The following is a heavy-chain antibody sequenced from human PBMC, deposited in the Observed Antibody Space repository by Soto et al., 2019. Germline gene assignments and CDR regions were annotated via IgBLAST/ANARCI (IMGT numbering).Heavy chain of an antibody. V-gene: IGHV3-23*01. Sequence: PGGSLRLSCAASGFNFATYSMSWVRQAPGKGVEWVAGISDGVDRAYYGDSVKGRFTISRDTSKNMLYLHMNSLRAEDTAIYYCARYTAVADPYYFDYWGKGTLVTV. D-gene: IGHD6-19*01. CDR2: ISDGVDRA. CDR3: ARYTAVADPYYFDY. J-gene: IGHJ4*02. CDR1: GFNFATYS.